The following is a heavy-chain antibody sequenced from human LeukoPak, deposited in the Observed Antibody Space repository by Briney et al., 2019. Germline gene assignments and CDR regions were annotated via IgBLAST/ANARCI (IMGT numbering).Heavy chain of an antibody. D-gene: IGHD3-3*01. CDR2: IRQDGSEK. Sequence: GGSLRLSCAASGFRFSDSCMTWVRQAPGKGLEWVANIRQDGSEKYYVDSVKGRFTISRDNAKNSVYLQMNSLRAEDTAVYYCARDRSISGVVTLNYWGQGTLVTVSS. J-gene: IGHJ4*02. CDR1: GFRFSDSC. CDR3: ARDRSISGVVTLNY. V-gene: IGHV3-7*01.